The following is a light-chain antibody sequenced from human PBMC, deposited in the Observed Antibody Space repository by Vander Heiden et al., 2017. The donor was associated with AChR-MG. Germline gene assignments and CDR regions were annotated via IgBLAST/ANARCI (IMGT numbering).Light chain of an antibody. J-gene: IGLJ2*01. V-gene: IGLV2-14*01. CDR3: SSFTTSGSFVV. Sequence: QSALTQPASVSGSPGPPITISCTGTSSDIGGYNYVSWYQQHPDKAPKLIIYDVTNRPSGVSSRFSGSKSGNTASLTISGLQADDEADYYCSSFTTSGSFVVFGGGTQLTVL. CDR2: DVT. CDR1: SSDIGGYNY.